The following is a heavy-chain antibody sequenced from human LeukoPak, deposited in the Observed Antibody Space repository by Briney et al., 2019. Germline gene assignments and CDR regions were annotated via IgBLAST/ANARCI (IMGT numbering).Heavy chain of an antibody. CDR3: AKGGGSSFRGDYDYYMDV. Sequence: SETLSLTCTVSGAAITDYYWSWIRQAPGKGLEFIGYIYNSEITNYNPSLTSRVTMSVDTSKNQFSLKLKSMTAADTAVYYCAKGGGSSFRGDYDYYMDVWGKGTTVTVSS. CDR1: GAAITDYY. CDR2: IYNSEIT. J-gene: IGHJ6*03. V-gene: IGHV4-59*01. D-gene: IGHD2-15*01.